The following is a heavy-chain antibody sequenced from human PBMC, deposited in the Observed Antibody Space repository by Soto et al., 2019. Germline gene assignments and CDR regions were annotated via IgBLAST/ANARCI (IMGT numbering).Heavy chain of an antibody. Sequence: GASVKVSCKASGGTFSSYAISWVRQAPGQGLEWMGGIIPIFGTANYAQKFQGRVTITADESTSTAYMELSSLRSEDTAVYYCARPFRRGQLPNYYYGMDVWGQGTTVTVSS. V-gene: IGHV1-69*13. CDR2: IIPIFGTA. CDR1: GGTFSSYA. CDR3: ARPFRRGQLPNYYYGMDV. J-gene: IGHJ6*02. D-gene: IGHD6-6*01.